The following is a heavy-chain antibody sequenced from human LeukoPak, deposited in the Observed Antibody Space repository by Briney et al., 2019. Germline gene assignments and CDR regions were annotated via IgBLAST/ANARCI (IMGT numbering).Heavy chain of an antibody. CDR1: GFTFSSYS. V-gene: IGHV4-34*01. D-gene: IGHD5-12*01. CDR2: INYSGST. Sequence: GSLRLSCAASGFTFSSYSMKWVRQPPGKGLEWIGEINYSGSTNYNPSLKSRVTISVDTSKNQFSLKLSSVTAADTAVYYCARGRGGYPDWGQGTMVTVSS. CDR3: ARGRGGYPD. J-gene: IGHJ3*01.